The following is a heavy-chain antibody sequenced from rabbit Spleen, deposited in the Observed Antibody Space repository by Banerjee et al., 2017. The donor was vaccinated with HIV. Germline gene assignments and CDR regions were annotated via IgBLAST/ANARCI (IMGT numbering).Heavy chain of an antibody. V-gene: IGHV1S40*01. CDR1: GFSFSNNYV. Sequence: QSLEESGGDVVKPGASLTLTCTASGFSFSNNYVMCWVRQAPGKGLEWIAYTYTGSSGDTYYASWAKGRFTISKTSSTTVTLQMTSLTVADTATYFCARDTGSSFSSYGMDLWGQGTLVTVS. CDR2: TYTGSSGDT. D-gene: IGHD8-1*01. J-gene: IGHJ6*01. CDR3: ARDTGSSFSSYGMDL.